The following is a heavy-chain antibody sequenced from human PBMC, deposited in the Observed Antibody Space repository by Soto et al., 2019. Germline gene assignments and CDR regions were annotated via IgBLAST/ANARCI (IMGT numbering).Heavy chain of an antibody. D-gene: IGHD2-2*01. V-gene: IGHV3-30*18. Sequence: GGSLRLSCAASGFTFSSYGMHWVRQAPGKGLEWVAVISYDGSNKYYADSVKGRFTISRDNSKNTLYLQMNSLRAEDTAVYYCAKDWVPAAIDPHLYMDVWGKGTTVTVSS. J-gene: IGHJ6*03. CDR2: ISYDGSNK. CDR3: AKDWVPAAIDPHLYMDV. CDR1: GFTFSSYG.